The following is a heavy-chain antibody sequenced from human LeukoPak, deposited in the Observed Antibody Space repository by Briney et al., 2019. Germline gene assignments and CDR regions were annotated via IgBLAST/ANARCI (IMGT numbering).Heavy chain of an antibody. D-gene: IGHD7-27*01. CDR1: GGSISSYY. CDR3: ARHRRTNWGGGNWFDP. Sequence: SETLSLTCTVSGGSISSYYWSWIRQPPGKGLEWIGYIYYSGSTNYNPSLKSRVTISVDTSKNQFSLKLSSVTAADTAVYYCARHRRTNWGGGNWFDPWGQGTLVTVSS. J-gene: IGHJ5*02. V-gene: IGHV4-59*08. CDR2: IYYSGST.